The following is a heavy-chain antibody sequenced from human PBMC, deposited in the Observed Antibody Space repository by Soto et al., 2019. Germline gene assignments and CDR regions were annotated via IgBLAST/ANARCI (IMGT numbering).Heavy chain of an antibody. V-gene: IGHV3-30*18. Sequence: QVQLVESGGGVVQPGRSLRLSCAGSGFTFSSYGMHWVRQAPGKGLERVAVISYDGSNKYYADSVKGRFTISRDNSKNTLYLRFNTLRAQYTGVYYCAKDPRTVYYDSSDFDYWGQGTIVTVSS. CDR1: GFTFSSYG. J-gene: IGHJ4*02. D-gene: IGHD3-22*01. CDR3: AKDPRTVYYDSSDFDY. CDR2: ISYDGSNK.